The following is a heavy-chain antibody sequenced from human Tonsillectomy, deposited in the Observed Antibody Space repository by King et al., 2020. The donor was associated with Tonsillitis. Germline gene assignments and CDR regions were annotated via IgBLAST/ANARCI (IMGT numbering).Heavy chain of an antibody. V-gene: IGHV1-18*01. Sequence: QLVQSGAEVKKPGASVKVSCKASGYTFISYGISWVRQAPGQGLEWMGWISNYNANTNYAQKFQGRVTMTTDTSTSTAYMVLRSLRSDDTAVYSFAGDPSLDTAMVGNWFDPWGQGTLVTVSS. CDR3: AGDPSLDTAMVGNWFDP. CDR2: ISNYNANT. CDR1: GYTFISYG. J-gene: IGHJ5*02. D-gene: IGHD5-18*01.